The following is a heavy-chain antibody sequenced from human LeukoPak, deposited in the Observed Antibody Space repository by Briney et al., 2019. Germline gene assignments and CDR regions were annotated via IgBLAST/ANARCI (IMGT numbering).Heavy chain of an antibody. CDR1: GFTFSNHA. CDR3: ARAPTYFDY. J-gene: IGHJ4*02. Sequence: GGSLRLSCAASGFTFSNHAMDWVRQAPGKGLEWVANIKQDGSEKYYVDSVKGRFTISRDNAKNSLYLQMNSLRAEDTAVYYCARAPTYFDYWGQGTLVTVSS. CDR2: IKQDGSEK. V-gene: IGHV3-7*01.